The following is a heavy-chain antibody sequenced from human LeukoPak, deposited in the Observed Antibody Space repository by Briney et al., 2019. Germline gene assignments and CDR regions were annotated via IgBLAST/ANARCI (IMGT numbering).Heavy chain of an antibody. D-gene: IGHD3-3*01. CDR2: IKSKTDGGTT. Sequence: GGSLRLSCAASGFTFSNVWMSWVRQAPGKGLEWVGRIKSKTDGGTTDYAAPVKGRFTISRDDSKNTLYLQMNSLKTEDTAMYYCITRSGFWSGSDYWGQGTLVTVSS. CDR3: ITRSGFWSGSDY. CDR1: GFTFSNVW. V-gene: IGHV3-15*01. J-gene: IGHJ4*02.